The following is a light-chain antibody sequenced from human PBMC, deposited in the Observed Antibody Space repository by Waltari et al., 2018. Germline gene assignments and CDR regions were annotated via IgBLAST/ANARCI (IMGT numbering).Light chain of an antibody. CDR1: SSDVGGYKY. V-gene: IGLV2-14*01. CDR3: SSYTSSSTPVL. J-gene: IGLJ2*01. CDR2: EVS. Sequence: QSALTQPASVSGSPGQSITIPCTGTSSDVGGYKYVYWYQQHPGKAPKLMIYEVSNRPSGVSNRFSGSKSGNTASLTISGLQAEDEADYYCSSYTSSSTPVLFGGGTKLTVL.